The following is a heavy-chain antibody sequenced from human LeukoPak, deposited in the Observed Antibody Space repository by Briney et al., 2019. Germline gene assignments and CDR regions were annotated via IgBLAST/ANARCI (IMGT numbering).Heavy chain of an antibody. V-gene: IGHV3-30*04. Sequence: QPGGSLRLSCAASGFTFSSYEMNWVRQAPGKGLEWVAVISYDGSNKYYADSVKGRFTISRDNSKNTLYLQMNSLRAEDTAVYYCAREGVATIPDYWGQGTLVTVSS. CDR2: ISYDGSNK. CDR3: AREGVATIPDY. D-gene: IGHD5-12*01. CDR1: GFTFSSYE. J-gene: IGHJ4*02.